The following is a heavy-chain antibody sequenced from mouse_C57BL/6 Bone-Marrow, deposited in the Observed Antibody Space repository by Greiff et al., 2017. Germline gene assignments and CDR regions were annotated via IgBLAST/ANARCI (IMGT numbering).Heavy chain of an antibody. CDR2: IAPSDSYT. V-gene: IGHV1-69*01. CDR3: AREIYYYGSSPPWFAY. D-gene: IGHD1-1*01. J-gene: IGHJ3*01. CDR1: GYTFTSYW. Sequence: QVQLQQPGAELVMPGASVKLSCKASGYTFTSYWMHWVKQRPGQGLEWIGEIAPSDSYTNYNQQFKGKSTLTVDKSSSTAYMQLSSLTSEDSAVYYCAREIYYYGSSPPWFAYWGPGTLVTVSA.